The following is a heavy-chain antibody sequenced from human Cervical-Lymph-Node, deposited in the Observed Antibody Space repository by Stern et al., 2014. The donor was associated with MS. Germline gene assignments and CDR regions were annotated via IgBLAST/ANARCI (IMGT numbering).Heavy chain of an antibody. CDR3: ARGVVSVSTLGDYYYGMDV. Sequence: EVQLVESGGGLVPPGGSLRLSCAGFNFRSYWMHWVRQAPGKGLVWVACINSDGSRRYADSVKGRFTISRDNAKNTMYLQMSSLRVEDTAVYYCARGVVSVSTLGDYYYGMDVWGQGTMVTVSS. CDR1: FNFRSYW. D-gene: IGHD2-2*01. CDR2: INSDGSR. J-gene: IGHJ6*01. V-gene: IGHV3-74*01.